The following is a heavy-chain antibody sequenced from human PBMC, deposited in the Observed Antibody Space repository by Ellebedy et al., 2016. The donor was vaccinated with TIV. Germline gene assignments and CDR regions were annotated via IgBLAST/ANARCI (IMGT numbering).Heavy chain of an antibody. CDR1: GFTFSSYW. J-gene: IGHJ4*01. V-gene: IGHV3-74*01. CDR3: ARATAVAGRVPDY. Sequence: GESLKISCAASGFTFSSYWIHWVRQAPGKGLVWVSRINSDGSSTNYADSVKGRFTISRDNANNTVYLQMSSLRAEDTAVYYCARATAVAGRVPDYWGHGTLVTVSS. D-gene: IGHD6-19*01. CDR2: INSDGSST.